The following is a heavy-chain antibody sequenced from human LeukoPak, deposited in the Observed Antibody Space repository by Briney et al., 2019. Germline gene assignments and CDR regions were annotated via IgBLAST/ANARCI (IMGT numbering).Heavy chain of an antibody. CDR3: ARHYLRQRLAPYNWFDP. D-gene: IGHD6-25*01. Sequence: PSETLSLTCVVYGESFSAYVWSWIRQSPGKGLQWIGEINQSGTTNYNPSLKSRVTVSADTSKNQVSLNVTSVTAADTAVYYCARHYLRQRLAPYNWFDPWGQGTRVTVFS. J-gene: IGHJ5*02. CDR1: GESFSAYV. CDR2: INQSGTT. V-gene: IGHV4-34*01.